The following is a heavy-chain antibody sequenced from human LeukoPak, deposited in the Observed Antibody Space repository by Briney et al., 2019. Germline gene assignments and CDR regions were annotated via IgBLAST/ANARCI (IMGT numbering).Heavy chain of an antibody. V-gene: IGHV4-31*03. CDR1: GGSISSGGYY. Sequence: SETLSLTCTVSGGSISSGGYYWSWIRRHPGKGLEWIGYIYYSGSTYYNPSLKSRVTISVDTSKNQFSLKLSSVTAADTAMYYCARVALITIHENDAFDIWGQGTVVTVSS. CDR3: ARVALITIHENDAFDI. CDR2: IYYSGST. D-gene: IGHD3-3*01. J-gene: IGHJ3*02.